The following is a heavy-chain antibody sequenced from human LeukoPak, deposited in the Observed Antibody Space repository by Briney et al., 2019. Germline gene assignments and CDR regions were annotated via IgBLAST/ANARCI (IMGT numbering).Heavy chain of an antibody. CDR2: IYGGGST. CDR1: GVTVSNNF. D-gene: IGHD6-19*01. Sequence: PGGSLILSRAASGVTVSNNFMSWVRQAPGKGLEWVSVIYGGGSTYYADSVKGRFTISRDTSKNTLYLQMNSLRAEDTAVYYCASWPGGWYGEDSWGQGTLVTVSS. V-gene: IGHV3-53*01. CDR3: ASWPGGWYGEDS. J-gene: IGHJ4*02.